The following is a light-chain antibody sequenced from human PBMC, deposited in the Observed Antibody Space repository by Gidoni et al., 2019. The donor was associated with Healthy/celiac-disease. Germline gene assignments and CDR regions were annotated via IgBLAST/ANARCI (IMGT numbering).Light chain of an antibody. CDR2: AAS. J-gene: IGKJ4*01. V-gene: IGKV1-39*01. Sequence: DIQMTQPPSSLSASVGDSVTITCRASQSISSYLNWYQQKPGKAPTLLIYAASSLQSRVPSRFSGSGSGTDFTLTISSLQPEDFATYYCQQSYSTPELTFGGGTKVEIK. CDR1: QSISSY. CDR3: QQSYSTPELT.